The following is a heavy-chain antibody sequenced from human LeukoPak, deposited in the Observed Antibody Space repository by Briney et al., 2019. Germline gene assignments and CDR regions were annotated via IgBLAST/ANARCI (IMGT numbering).Heavy chain of an antibody. V-gene: IGHV3-48*03. CDR3: ARVYNWNYYHYYMDV. CDR2: ISSSSSTI. J-gene: IGHJ6*03. CDR1: GFSFSSYE. D-gene: IGHD1-20*01. Sequence: GGSLRLSCAAFGFSFSSYEMNWVRQAPGKGLEWVSYISSSSSTIYYADSVKGRFTISRDNAKNSLYLQMNSLRAEDTAVYYCARVYNWNYYHYYMDVWGKGTTVTVSS.